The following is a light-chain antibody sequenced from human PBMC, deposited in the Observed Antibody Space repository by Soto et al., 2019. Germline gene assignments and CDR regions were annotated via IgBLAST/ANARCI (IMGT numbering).Light chain of an antibody. Sequence: EIVMTQSPATLSVSPGERATLSCRASQSVSIKFAWYQQKPGQAPRLLIYGASSRTTGLPARFSGSGSGTEFTLTISSLQSEDFAVYYCQQYNNWPLTFGGGTKVEIK. V-gene: IGKV3-15*01. CDR2: GAS. J-gene: IGKJ4*01. CDR1: QSVSIK. CDR3: QQYNNWPLT.